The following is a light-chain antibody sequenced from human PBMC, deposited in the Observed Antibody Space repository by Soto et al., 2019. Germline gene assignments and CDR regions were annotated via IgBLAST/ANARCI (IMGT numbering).Light chain of an antibody. Sequence: QSVLTQPPSVSAAPGQKVTISCSGGSSNIENNYVSWYQQFPGTAPKLLIYESNKRPSGIPDRFSGSKSGTSATLGITGLQTGDEADYYCATWESSLSAGHVVFGGGTKLTVL. J-gene: IGLJ2*01. CDR2: ESN. CDR3: ATWESSLSAGHVV. CDR1: SSNIENNY. V-gene: IGLV1-51*01.